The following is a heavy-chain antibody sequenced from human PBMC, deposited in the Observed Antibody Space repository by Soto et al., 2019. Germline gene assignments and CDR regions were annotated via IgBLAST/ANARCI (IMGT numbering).Heavy chain of an antibody. CDR3: ARHFRVDTAMVEDYYYGMDV. CDR1: GYCFTGYY. V-gene: IGHV1-2*04. Sequence: ASVKVSCKAGGYCFTGYYMHWVRQAPGQGLEWMGWINPNSGGTNYAQKFQGWVTMTRDTSISTAYMELSRLRSDDTAVYYCARHFRVDTAMVEDYYYGMDVWGQGTTVTVSS. J-gene: IGHJ6*02. CDR2: INPNSGGT. D-gene: IGHD5-18*01.